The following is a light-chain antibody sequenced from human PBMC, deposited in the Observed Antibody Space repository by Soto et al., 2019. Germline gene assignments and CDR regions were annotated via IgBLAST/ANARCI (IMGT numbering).Light chain of an antibody. CDR1: QNVNNC. CDR2: KAS. J-gene: IGKJ1*01. V-gene: IGKV1-5*03. CDR3: QQDNSYWT. Sequence: DIQMTQSPSTLSASVGDRVTITCRASQNVNNCLAWYQQKPGKAPKLLIHKASNLESGVPSRFSGSGSGTVFSHTISSLQDDDVATYYCQQDNSYWTFGQGTKVEIK.